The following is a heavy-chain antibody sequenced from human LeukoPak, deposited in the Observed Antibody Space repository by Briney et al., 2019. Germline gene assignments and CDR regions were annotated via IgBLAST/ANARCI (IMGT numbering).Heavy chain of an antibody. V-gene: IGHV5-51*01. CDR2: IYPGDSDT. CDR3: ARVYNSYGYPDWFDP. Sequence: GESLKISCEGSGYSFTDYWIGWVRQMPGKGLEWMGIIYPGDSDTRYSPSFQGQVTISADKSISTAYLQWSSLKASDTAMYYCARVYNSYGYPDWFDPWGQGTLVTVSS. J-gene: IGHJ5*02. CDR1: GYSFTDYW. D-gene: IGHD5-18*01.